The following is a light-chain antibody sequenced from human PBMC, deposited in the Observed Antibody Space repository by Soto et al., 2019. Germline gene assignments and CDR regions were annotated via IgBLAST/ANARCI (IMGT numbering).Light chain of an antibody. CDR1: QSISSY. Sequence: DIQMTQSPSSLSASVGDRVTITCRASQSISSYLIWYQQKPGKAPKLLIYAASSLQSGVPSRFSGSGSGTDFTLTISSLQPEDFATYYCQQSYSTLLLTFGGGTKVEIK. J-gene: IGKJ4*01. V-gene: IGKV1-39*01. CDR3: QQSYSTLLLT. CDR2: AAS.